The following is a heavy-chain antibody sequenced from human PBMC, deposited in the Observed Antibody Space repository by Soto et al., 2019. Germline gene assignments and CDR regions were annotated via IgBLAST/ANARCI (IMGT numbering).Heavy chain of an antibody. CDR2: TYYRSKWYN. Sequence: PSQTLSLTCAISGDSVSSNSAAWNWIRQSPSRGLEWLGRTYYRSKWYNDYAVSVKSRITINPDTSKNQFSLQLNSVTPEDTAVYYCARDSLAKYNEKANYGMDVWGQGTTVTVSS. V-gene: IGHV6-1*01. CDR1: GDSVSSNSAA. D-gene: IGHD1-20*01. J-gene: IGHJ6*02. CDR3: ARDSLAKYNEKANYGMDV.